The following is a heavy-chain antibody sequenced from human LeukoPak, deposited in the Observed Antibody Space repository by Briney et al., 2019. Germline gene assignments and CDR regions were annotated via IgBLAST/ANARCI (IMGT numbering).Heavy chain of an antibody. CDR3: ARFRDSSSWYFDY. D-gene: IGHD6-13*01. Sequence: GESLKISCKGSGYSFTSYWIGWVRQMPGKGLEWMGIIYPGDSDTRYSPSFQGQVTISADKSISTAYLQWSSLKASNTAMYYCARFRDSSSWYFDYWGQGTLVTVSS. V-gene: IGHV5-51*01. J-gene: IGHJ4*02. CDR2: IYPGDSDT. CDR1: GYSFTSYW.